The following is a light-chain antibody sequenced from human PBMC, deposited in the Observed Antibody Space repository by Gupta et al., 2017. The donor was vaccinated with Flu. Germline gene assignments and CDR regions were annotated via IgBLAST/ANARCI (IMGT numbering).Light chain of an antibody. J-gene: IGLJ3*02. V-gene: IGLV8-61*01. Sequence: QPVVTHEPSFPVSPGGTVTLTCGLSSCSVSTNFYPSWYQQTPGQAPRTLIYNTNTLSSGVPDRFSGSILGNKAALTITGAQADDESDYYCVLYMGSGSWVFGGGTKLTVL. CDR2: NTN. CDR3: VLYMGSGSWV. CDR1: SCSVSTNFY.